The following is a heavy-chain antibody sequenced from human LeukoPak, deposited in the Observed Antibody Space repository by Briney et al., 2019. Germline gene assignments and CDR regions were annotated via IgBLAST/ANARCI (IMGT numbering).Heavy chain of an antibody. CDR3: ARDVVAGHFDY. CDR1: GFTFSSAW. CDR2: INQDGSEK. V-gene: IGHV3-7*01. Sequence: GGSLRLSCAASGFTFSSAWMSWVRQAPGKGLEWVANINQDGSEKNYVDSVKGRFTISRDNAKNSLYLQMNSLRVEDTAVYYCARDVVAGHFDYWGQGTLVTVSS. D-gene: IGHD6-19*01. J-gene: IGHJ4*02.